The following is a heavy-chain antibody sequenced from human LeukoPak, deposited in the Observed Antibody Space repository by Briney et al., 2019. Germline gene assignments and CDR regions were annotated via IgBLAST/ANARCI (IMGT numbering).Heavy chain of an antibody. V-gene: IGHV1-8*01. CDR3: ARAPSLKITICLY. D-gene: IGHD3-9*01. J-gene: IGHJ4*02. CDR1: GYTFTSYD. Sequence: ASVKVSCRASGYTFTSYDINWVRQATGQGLEWMGWMNPNSGNTGYAQKFQGRVTMTRNTSISTAYMELSSLRSEHTAVYYCARAPSLKITICLYWGQGTLVTVSS. CDR2: MNPNSGNT.